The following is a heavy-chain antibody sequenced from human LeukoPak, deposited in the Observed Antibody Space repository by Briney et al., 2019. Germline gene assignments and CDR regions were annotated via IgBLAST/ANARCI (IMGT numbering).Heavy chain of an antibody. CDR2: IYYSGST. CDR3: ARGRLVPAATESYYYYGMDV. D-gene: IGHD2-2*01. Sequence: SETLSLTCTVSGGSISSGGYYWSWIRQHPGKGLEWIGYIYYSGSTYYNPSLKSRVTISVDTSKNQFSLKLSSVTAADTAVYYCARGRLVPAATESYYYYGMDVWGQGTTVTVSS. V-gene: IGHV4-31*03. CDR1: GGSISSGGYY. J-gene: IGHJ6*02.